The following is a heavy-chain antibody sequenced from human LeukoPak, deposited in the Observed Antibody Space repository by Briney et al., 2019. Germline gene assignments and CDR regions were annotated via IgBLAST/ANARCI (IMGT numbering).Heavy chain of an antibody. D-gene: IGHD3-10*01. J-gene: IGHJ4*02. CDR1: GGSFSGYY. CDR3: ARDQEITMARGVIIIPGSFDY. CDR2: INHSGST. Sequence: SETLSLTCAVYGGSFSGYYWSWIRQPPGKGLEWIGEINHSGSTNYNPSLKSRVTISVDTSKNQFSLKLSSVTAADTAVYYCARDQEITMARGVIIIPGSFDYWGQGTLVTVSS. V-gene: IGHV4-34*01.